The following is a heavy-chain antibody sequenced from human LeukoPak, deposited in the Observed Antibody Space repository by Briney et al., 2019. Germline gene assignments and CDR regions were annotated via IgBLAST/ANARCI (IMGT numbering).Heavy chain of an antibody. CDR1: GFTFSSYG. J-gene: IGHJ4*02. CDR3: AKNYRHSSSSLYFYY. CDR2: IRYDGSNK. D-gene: IGHD6-6*01. Sequence: GGSLSSSCAASGFTFSSYGMHWVRQAPGKGLEWVAFIRYDGSNKYYADSVKGRFTISRDNSKNTLYLQMNSLRAEDTAVYYCAKNYRHSSSSLYFYYWGQGTLVTVSS. V-gene: IGHV3-30*02.